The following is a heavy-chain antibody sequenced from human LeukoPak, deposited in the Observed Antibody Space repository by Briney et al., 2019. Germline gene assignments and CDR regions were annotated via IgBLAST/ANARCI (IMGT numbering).Heavy chain of an antibody. V-gene: IGHV3-23*01. CDR2: LGDNDGRT. Sequence: GGSLRLSCAASGFTFSNYAMNWVRQAPGKGLEWVSALGDNDGRTFYADSVKGRFTISRDDSKNTLYLQMNSLRAEDTAIYYCAKNGKDNYDMFFDYWGQGTLVTVSS. D-gene: IGHD3-9*01. J-gene: IGHJ4*02. CDR3: AKNGKDNYDMFFDY. CDR1: GFTFSNYA.